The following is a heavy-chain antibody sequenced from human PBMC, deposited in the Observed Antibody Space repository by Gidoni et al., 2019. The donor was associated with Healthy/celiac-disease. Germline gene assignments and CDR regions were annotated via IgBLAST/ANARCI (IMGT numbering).Heavy chain of an antibody. CDR1: GGSISSSSYY. V-gene: IGHV4-39*01. CDR3: ARQGGWYGTNWFDP. J-gene: IGHJ5*02. D-gene: IGHD6-19*01. Sequence: QLQLQESGPGLVKPSETLSLTCTVSGGSISSSSYYWGWIRQPPGKGLEWIGGIYYSGSTSYNPSLKSRVTISVDTSKNQFSLKLSSVTAADTAVYYCARQGGWYGTNWFDPWGQGTLVTVSS. CDR2: IYYSGST.